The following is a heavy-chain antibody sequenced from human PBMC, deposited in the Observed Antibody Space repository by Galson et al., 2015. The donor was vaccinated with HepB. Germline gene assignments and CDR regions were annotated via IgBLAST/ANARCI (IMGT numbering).Heavy chain of an antibody. J-gene: IGHJ2*01. CDR1: GGTFSNYG. CDR3: ASRGGGASGLYWYFDL. CDR2: IIPFFNRA. D-gene: IGHD6-19*01. V-gene: IGHV1-69*05. Sequence: SVKVSCKASGGTFSNYGINWVRQAPGQGFEWVGGIIPFFNRANYAQKFQGRVTITRDTSASTAYMELSSLRSEDTAVYYCASRGGGASGLYWYFDLWGQGTLVTVSS.